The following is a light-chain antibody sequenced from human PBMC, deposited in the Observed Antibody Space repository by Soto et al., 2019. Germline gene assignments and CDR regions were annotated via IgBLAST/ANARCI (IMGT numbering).Light chain of an antibody. CDR3: CSYVGSSILM. CDR2: EVS. V-gene: IGLV2-23*02. Sequence: QSALTQPASVSGSPGQSITISCTGTSRDVGLYNLVSWYQQLPGKAPKLIIYEVSERPSGISDRFSGSKSGNTASLTISGLQDGDEADYYCCSYVGSSILMFGGGTNLTVL. CDR1: SRDVGLYNL. J-gene: IGLJ3*02.